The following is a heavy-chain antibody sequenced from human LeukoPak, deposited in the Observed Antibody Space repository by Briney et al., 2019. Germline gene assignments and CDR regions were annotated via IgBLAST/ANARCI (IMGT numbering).Heavy chain of an antibody. CDR1: GFTFSSSA. D-gene: IGHD1-26*01. Sequence: GGSLRPSSGASGFTFSSSAISWVRQVPGKGLEWVSGISASGGSTYYADYVRGRFTISRANSKNTLYLQMNSLRDDGTAVYYWAIDQSWESPLYLDSWGEGTLCTASS. CDR2: ISASGGST. CDR3: AIDQSWESPLYLDS. V-gene: IGHV3-23*01. J-gene: IGHJ4*02.